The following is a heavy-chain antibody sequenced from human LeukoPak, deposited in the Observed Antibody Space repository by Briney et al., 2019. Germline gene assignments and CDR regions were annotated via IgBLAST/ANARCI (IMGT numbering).Heavy chain of an antibody. CDR2: ISSSSSTI. CDR3: AGGSGSYYGDY. Sequence: WVSYISSSSSTIYYADSVNGRFTISRDNAKNSLYLQMNSLRAEDTAVYYCAGGSGSYYGDYWGQGTLVTVSS. V-gene: IGHV3-48*04. J-gene: IGHJ4*02. D-gene: IGHD3-10*01.